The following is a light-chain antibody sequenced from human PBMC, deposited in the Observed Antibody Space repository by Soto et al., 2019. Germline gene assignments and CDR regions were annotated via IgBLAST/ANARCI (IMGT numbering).Light chain of an antibody. CDR1: QSLSNTF. J-gene: IGKJ1*01. CDR3: HQYAYSPRT. Sequence: NVLTQSPGTLSLSPGERATLSCRASQSLSNTFLSWYQQKPGQAPRLLIYGVFSRATGIPDRFSGSGSGTVFTLTISRLEPEDSAVYFCHQYAYSPRTFGQGSKVEIK. CDR2: GVF. V-gene: IGKV3-20*01.